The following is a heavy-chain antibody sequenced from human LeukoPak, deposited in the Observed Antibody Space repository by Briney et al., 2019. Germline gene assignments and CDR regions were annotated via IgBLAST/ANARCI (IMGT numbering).Heavy chain of an antibody. J-gene: IGHJ6*02. CDR1: GFTFSDYW. Sequence: PGGSLRLSCAASGFTFSDYWMSWVRQAPGKGPEWVATIKQDGSEEHYVDSVKGRFTVSRDNARNSLFLQMTSLRVEDTAVYYCTTYKNWVAGDVWGQGTTVSVSS. V-gene: IGHV3-7*01. CDR3: TTYKNWVAGDV. CDR2: IKQDGSEE. D-gene: IGHD7-27*01.